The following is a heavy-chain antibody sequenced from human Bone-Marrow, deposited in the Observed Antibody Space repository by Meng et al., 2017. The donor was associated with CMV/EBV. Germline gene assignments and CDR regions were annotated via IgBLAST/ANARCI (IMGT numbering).Heavy chain of an antibody. J-gene: IGHJ6*02. Sequence: AASGFPFSNSAMHWVRQAPGKGLQWVALIWYDGSNEYYADSVQGRFSISRDNSKNTLYLQMNSLRAEDTAVYYCAKLDFWSGYYRGYYYYGMDVWGQGTTVTVSS. CDR3: AKLDFWSGYYRGYYYYGMDV. V-gene: IGHV3-33*06. CDR2: IWYDGSNE. CDR1: GFPFSNSA. D-gene: IGHD3-3*01.